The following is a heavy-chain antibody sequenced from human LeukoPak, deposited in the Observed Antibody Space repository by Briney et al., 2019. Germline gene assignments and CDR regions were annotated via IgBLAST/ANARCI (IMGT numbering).Heavy chain of an antibody. CDR2: ISYDGSHK. V-gene: IGHV3-30-3*01. D-gene: IGHD3-3*01. CDR1: GFTFSSYA. Sequence: GGSLRLSCAASGFTFSSYAMHWVRQAPGKGLEWVAVISYDGSHKYYADSVKGRFTISRDNSKNTLYLQMNSLRAEDTAVYYCAKVEADFWSGYYSWDWFDPWGQGTLVTVSS. J-gene: IGHJ5*02. CDR3: AKVEADFWSGYYSWDWFDP.